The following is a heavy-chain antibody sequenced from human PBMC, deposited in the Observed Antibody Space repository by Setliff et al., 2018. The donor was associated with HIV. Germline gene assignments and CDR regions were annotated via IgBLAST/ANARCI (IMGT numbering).Heavy chain of an antibody. Sequence: SETLSLTCTVSGGSISSSSYYWGWIRQPPGKGLEWIGSIYYSGSTNYNPSLKGRVTISIDRSKNQFSLKLTSVTAVDTAVYYCARGNPNDCWGQGILVVVST. CDR2: IYYSGST. V-gene: IGHV4-39*07. J-gene: IGHJ4*02. CDR1: GGSISSSSYY. CDR3: ARGNPNDC.